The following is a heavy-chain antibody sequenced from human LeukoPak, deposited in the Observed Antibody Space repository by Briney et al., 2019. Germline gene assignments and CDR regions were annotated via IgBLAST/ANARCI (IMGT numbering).Heavy chain of an antibody. V-gene: IGHV4-59*01. J-gene: IGHJ4*02. CDR3: AVGVTFPGPMN. Sequence: SETLSLTCTVSGGSISSFYWSWIRQPPGKGLELIGYISYSGSTHYNPSLESRVTMSLDTSKNQFSLKLSSVTAADTAVYYCAVGVTFPGPMNWGQGTLVTVSS. D-gene: IGHD1-26*01. CDR1: GGSISSFY. CDR2: ISYSGST.